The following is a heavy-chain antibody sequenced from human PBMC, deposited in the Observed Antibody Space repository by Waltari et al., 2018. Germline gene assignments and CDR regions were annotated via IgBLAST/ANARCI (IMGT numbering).Heavy chain of an antibody. CDR1: GFIFDDYA. Sequence: EVQLVESGGGLVQPGRSLRLTCAASGFIFDDYAMHWVRQAPGKGLELVTGISWNSDTIDYADSVRGRFTISIDNAKNSLYLQMNSLRVEDTAFYYCAKGGVGAPPPYYFDYWGQGALVTVSS. CDR2: ISWNSDTI. D-gene: IGHD1-26*01. V-gene: IGHV3-9*01. J-gene: IGHJ4*02. CDR3: AKGGVGAPPPYYFDY.